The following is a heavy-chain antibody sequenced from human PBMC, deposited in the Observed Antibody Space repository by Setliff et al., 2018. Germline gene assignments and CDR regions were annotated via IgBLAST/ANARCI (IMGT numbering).Heavy chain of an antibody. CDR3: ARAEYTSSSLYYYMDV. CDR2: INPSSGGT. V-gene: IGHV1-2*06. Sequence: ASVKVSCKAFRYTFNDYYIHWVRQTPGQGLEWMGRINPSSGGTDDAQNFLGRVTMTRDTAISTADMELSRLTSDDTAVYYCARAEYTSSSLYYYMDVWGKGTTVTVSS. D-gene: IGHD6-6*01. CDR1: RYTFNDYY. J-gene: IGHJ6*03.